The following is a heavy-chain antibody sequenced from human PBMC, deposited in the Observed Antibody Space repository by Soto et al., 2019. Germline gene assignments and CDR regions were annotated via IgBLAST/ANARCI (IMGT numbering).Heavy chain of an antibody. CDR2: ISGSGDST. Sequence: EVQLLESGGGLVQPGGSLRLSCAASGFTFSSYAMSWVRQAPGKGLEWISVISGSGDSTNYADSVKGRFTISRDNSKNTLSLQMNSLRAEDTAVYYCAKDLRGPRLAVAVGNDFWGQGTLVTVSS. CDR3: AKDLRGPRLAVAVGNDF. D-gene: IGHD6-19*01. CDR1: GFTFSSYA. V-gene: IGHV3-23*01. J-gene: IGHJ4*02.